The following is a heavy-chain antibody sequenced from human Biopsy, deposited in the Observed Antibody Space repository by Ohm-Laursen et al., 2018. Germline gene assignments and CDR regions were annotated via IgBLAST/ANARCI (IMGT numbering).Heavy chain of an antibody. J-gene: IGHJ4*02. D-gene: IGHD3-10*01. CDR1: GYTLTELS. CDR3: ATGPYYDTRFYYNVRPFDF. Sequence: ASVNASCTVSGYTLTELSIHWVRQTGGKGLEWMGGFDREERKTVYAEKFQGRVTMNEDTSTDTVYMEVTSLRSDDTAVYYCATGPYYDTRFYYNVRPFDFWGQGTLVTVSS. V-gene: IGHV1-24*01. CDR2: FDREERKT.